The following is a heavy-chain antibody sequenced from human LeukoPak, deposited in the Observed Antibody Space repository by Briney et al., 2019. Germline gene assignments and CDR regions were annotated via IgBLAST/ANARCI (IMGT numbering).Heavy chain of an antibody. D-gene: IGHD3-10*01. CDR1: GGSISSYY. CDR3: ARGWHGWGSPLDY. J-gene: IGHJ4*02. Sequence: SETLSLTCSVSGGSISSYYGSWLRQPPGMGLEWIGYIFYIGTTNYNPSLKTRVTISVDTSKNQFSLRLTSVTAADTAVDYCARGWHGWGSPLDYWGRGTLVTVSS. CDR2: IFYIGTT. V-gene: IGHV4-59*01.